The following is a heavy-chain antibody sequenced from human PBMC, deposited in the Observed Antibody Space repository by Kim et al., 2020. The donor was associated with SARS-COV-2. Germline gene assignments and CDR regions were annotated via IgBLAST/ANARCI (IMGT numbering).Heavy chain of an antibody. V-gene: IGHV3-11*06. D-gene: IGHD4-4*01. Sequence: RVTISRDNAKNSLYLQMNSLRAEDTAVYYCARVNYSNYVGPSNYYGMDVWGQGTTVTVSS. J-gene: IGHJ6*02. CDR3: ARVNYSNYVGPSNYYGMDV.